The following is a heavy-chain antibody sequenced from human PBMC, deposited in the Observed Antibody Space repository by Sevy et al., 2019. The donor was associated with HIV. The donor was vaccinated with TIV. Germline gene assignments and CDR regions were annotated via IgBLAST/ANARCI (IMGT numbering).Heavy chain of an antibody. Sequence: SETLSLTCNVSGGSMTSSYWNWIRQPPGKGLEWIGYIYYTGNSKYNPSLKSRVTISVDTSKKQFSLKLSSVTTADTAVHYCVRGYALGLHYGMDVWGQGTTVTVSS. V-gene: IGHV4-59*01. CDR2: IYYTGNS. J-gene: IGHJ6*02. D-gene: IGHD1-1*01. CDR1: GGSMTSSY. CDR3: VRGYALGLHYGMDV.